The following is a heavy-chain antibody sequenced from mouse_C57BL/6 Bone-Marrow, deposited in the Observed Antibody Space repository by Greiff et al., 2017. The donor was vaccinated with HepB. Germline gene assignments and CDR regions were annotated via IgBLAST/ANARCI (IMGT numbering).Heavy chain of an antibody. Sequence: VQLKQSGAELVRPGASVKLSCTASGFNIKDDYMHWVKQRPEQGLEWIGWIDPENGDTEYASKFQGKATITADTSSNTAYLQLSSLTSEDTAVYYCTTLYYDYDGYYAMDYWGQGTSVTVSS. V-gene: IGHV14-4*01. CDR3: TTLYYDYDGYYAMDY. CDR1: GFNIKDDY. J-gene: IGHJ4*01. CDR2: IDPENGDT. D-gene: IGHD2-4*01.